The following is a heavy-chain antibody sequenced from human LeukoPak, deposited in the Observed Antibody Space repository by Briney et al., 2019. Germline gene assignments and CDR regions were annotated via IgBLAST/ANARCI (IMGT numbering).Heavy chain of an antibody. Sequence: PSQTLSLTCTVSGGPISSGDYYWSWIRQPPGKGLEWIGYIYYSGSTYYNPSLRSRVTISVDTSKNQFSLKLSSVTAADTAVYYCAGAIGSGSYDPTFDYWGQGTLVTVSS. CDR1: GGPISSGDYY. D-gene: IGHD3-10*01. CDR2: IYYSGST. CDR3: AGAIGSGSYDPTFDY. V-gene: IGHV4-30-4*01. J-gene: IGHJ4*02.